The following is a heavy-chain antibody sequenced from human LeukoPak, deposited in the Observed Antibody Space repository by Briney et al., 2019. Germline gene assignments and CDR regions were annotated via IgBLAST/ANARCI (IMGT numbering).Heavy chain of an antibody. CDR2: ISYSGDT. Sequence: KPSETLSLTCSVSGASITSSRSYGAWIRQSPGKGLEWIGSISYSGDTYYNPSVESRVIISVDTSKNHFSLKLSSVTAADTAVYYCAREGNRYCGGDCYSRDYWGQGTLVTVSS. CDR1: GASITSSRSY. CDR3: AREGNRYCGGDCYSRDY. V-gene: IGHV4-39*02. D-gene: IGHD2-21*02. J-gene: IGHJ4*02.